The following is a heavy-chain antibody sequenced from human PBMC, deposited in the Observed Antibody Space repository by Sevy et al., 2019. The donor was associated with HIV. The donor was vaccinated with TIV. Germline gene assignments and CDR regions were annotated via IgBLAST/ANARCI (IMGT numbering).Heavy chain of an antibody. CDR1: GFTFSSYW. CDR2: IKQDGSEK. V-gene: IGHV3-7*03. Sequence: GGSLRLSCEASGFTFSSYWMSWVRQAPGKGLEWVANIKQDGSEKYYVDSVKGRFTISRDNAKNSLYLQMNSLRAEDTAVYYCARGVFDIWGQGQWSPSPQ. CDR3: ARGVFDI. J-gene: IGHJ3*02.